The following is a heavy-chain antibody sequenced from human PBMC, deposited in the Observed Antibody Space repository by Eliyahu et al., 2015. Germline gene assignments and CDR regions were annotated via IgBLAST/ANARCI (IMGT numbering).Heavy chain of an antibody. V-gene: IGHV3-30*04. J-gene: IGHJ5*02. Sequence: QVQLVQSGGGVVQPGRSLRLSCAVSEIXFNXYAFYWVRQAPGKGLAWVATISYDGTNEDYADSVKGRFTISRDNSKNMVYLHMDSLRAEDTAVYFCARDRMPHSGTRGVQEACWFDPWGQGDLVTVSS. CDR3: ARDRMPHSGTRGVQEACWFDP. CDR1: EIXFNXYA. D-gene: IGHD3-10*01. CDR2: ISYDGTNE.